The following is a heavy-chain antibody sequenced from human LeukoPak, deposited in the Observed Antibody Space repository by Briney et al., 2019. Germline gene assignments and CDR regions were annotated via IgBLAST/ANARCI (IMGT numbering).Heavy chain of an antibody. J-gene: IGHJ5*02. V-gene: IGHV1-2*02. D-gene: IGHD3-10*01. CDR2: INPNSGGT. CDR1: GYTFTGYY. Sequence: GASVKVSCKASGYTFTGYYMHWVRQAPGQGLEWMGWINPNSGGTNYAQKFQGRVTMTRDTSISTAYMELSRLRSDDTAVYYCARGPGGFGELLLNSRRNNWFDPWGQGTLVTVSS. CDR3: ARGPGGFGELLLNSRRNNWFDP.